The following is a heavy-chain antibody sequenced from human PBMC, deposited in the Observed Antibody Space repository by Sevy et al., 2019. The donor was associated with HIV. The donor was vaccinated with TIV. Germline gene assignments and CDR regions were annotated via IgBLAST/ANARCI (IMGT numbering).Heavy chain of an antibody. Sequence: GGSLRLSCAASGFTFSSYGMHWVRQAPGKGLEWVAFVEFDGKIKNYVDSVKGRFTISRDNSKRTIFLQMHNLRTEDTAVYYCTKDHCSGASCYRGRFDFWGQGTMVTVSS. D-gene: IGHD2-15*01. J-gene: IGHJ4*02. CDR3: TKDHCSGASCYRGRFDF. V-gene: IGHV3-30*02. CDR2: VEFDGKIK. CDR1: GFTFSSYG.